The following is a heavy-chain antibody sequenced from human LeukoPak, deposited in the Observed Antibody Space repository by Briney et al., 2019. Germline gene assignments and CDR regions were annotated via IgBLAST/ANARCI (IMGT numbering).Heavy chain of an antibody. CDR1: GFTFSRYG. V-gene: IGHV3-33*01. CDR3: ARVCGWYSNCFDP. J-gene: IGHJ5*02. D-gene: IGHD6-19*01. Sequence: PGGSLRLSCAASGFTFSRYGMLWVRQAPGQGLEWVAVIWYDGSNKYYADSVKGRFTISRDNSKNTLYLQMNSLRAEDTAEYYCARVCGWYSNCFDPWGQGTLVTVSS. CDR2: IWYDGSNK.